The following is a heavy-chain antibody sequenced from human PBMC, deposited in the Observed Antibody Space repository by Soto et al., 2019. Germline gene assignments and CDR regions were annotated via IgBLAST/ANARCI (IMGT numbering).Heavy chain of an antibody. D-gene: IGHD5-12*01. CDR3: ARDGGYGTPFDY. Sequence: EVQLVQSGGGLVQPGGSLRLSFAASGFTFSSYWMHWVRKAPGKGLVVVSRITSDGTSTAYADSVKGRFTISRDNAKNMVYLQMNSLRAEDTAVYYCARDGGYGTPFDYWGQGTLVTVSS. CDR2: ITSDGTST. J-gene: IGHJ4*02. CDR1: GFTFSSYW. V-gene: IGHV3-74*01.